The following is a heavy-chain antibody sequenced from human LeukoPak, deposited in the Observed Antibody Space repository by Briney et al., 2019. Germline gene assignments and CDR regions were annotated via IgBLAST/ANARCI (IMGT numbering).Heavy chain of an antibody. CDR1: GFTFSSYW. V-gene: IGHV3-7*01. CDR2: IKQDGSEK. Sequence: GGSLRLSCAASGFTFSSYWMSWVRQAPGKGLEWVANIKQDGSEKYYEDSVKGRFTISRDNAKNSLYLQMNSLRAEDTAVYYCARDRHTYDSSGYYYSDAFDIWGQGTMVTVSS. D-gene: IGHD3-22*01. CDR3: ARDRHTYDSSGYYYSDAFDI. J-gene: IGHJ3*02.